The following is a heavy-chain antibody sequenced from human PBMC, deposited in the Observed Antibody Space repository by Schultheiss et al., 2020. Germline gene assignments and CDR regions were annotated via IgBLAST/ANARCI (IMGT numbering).Heavy chain of an antibody. D-gene: IGHD3-3*01. J-gene: IGHJ4*02. CDR1: GFSFSSYY. CDR2: VKQDGSEE. Sequence: GGSLRLSCVASGFSFSSYYMNWVRQAPGKGLEWVGNVKQDGSEEYYASSVKGRFSISRDNSKNTLYLQMNSLRAEDTAVYYCARHTYDFWSGNNYFDYWGQGTLVTVSS. CDR3: ARHTYDFWSGNNYFDY. V-gene: IGHV3-7*03.